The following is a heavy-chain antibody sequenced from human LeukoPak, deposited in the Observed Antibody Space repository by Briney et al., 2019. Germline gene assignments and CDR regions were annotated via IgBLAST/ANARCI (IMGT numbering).Heavy chain of an antibody. CDR2: ISDSGGST. J-gene: IGHJ4*02. CDR3: AKHPHTAMVTSNFDY. D-gene: IGHD5-18*01. Sequence: GGSLRLSCAASGFTFSSYAMSWVRQAPGKGLEWVSAISDSGGSTYYADSVKGRFTISRDNSKDTLFLHMNSLRAEDTAVYYCAKHPHTAMVTSNFDYWGQGTLVTVSS. CDR1: GFTFSSYA. V-gene: IGHV3-23*01.